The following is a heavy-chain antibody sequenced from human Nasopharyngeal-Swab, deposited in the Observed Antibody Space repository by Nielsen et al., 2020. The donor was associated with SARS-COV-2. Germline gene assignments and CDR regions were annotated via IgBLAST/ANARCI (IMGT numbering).Heavy chain of an antibody. CDR3: ARGYSSSLC. CDR1: GFTFSSYA. CDR2: ISYDGSNK. J-gene: IGHJ4*02. Sequence: GESLKISCAASGFTFSSYAMHWVRQAPGKGLEWVAVISYDGSNKYYADSVKGRFTISRDNSKNTLYLQMNSLRAEDTAVYYCARGYSSSLCWGQGTLVTVSS. V-gene: IGHV3-30*14. D-gene: IGHD6-13*01.